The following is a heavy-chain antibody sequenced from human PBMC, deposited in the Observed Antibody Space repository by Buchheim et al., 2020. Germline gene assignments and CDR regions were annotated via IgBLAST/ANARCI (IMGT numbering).Heavy chain of an antibody. J-gene: IGHJ6*02. V-gene: IGHV3-48*03. CDR1: GFTFSSYE. CDR2: ISSSGSTI. Sequence: EVQLVESGGGLVQPGGSLRLSCAASGFTFSSYEMNWVRQAPGKGLEWVSYISSSGSTIYYADSVKGRFTISRDNAKNQLYLQMNSLRAEDTAVYYCARDTVTTDYYYYGMDVWGQGTT. CDR3: ARDTVTTDYYYYGMDV. D-gene: IGHD4-17*01.